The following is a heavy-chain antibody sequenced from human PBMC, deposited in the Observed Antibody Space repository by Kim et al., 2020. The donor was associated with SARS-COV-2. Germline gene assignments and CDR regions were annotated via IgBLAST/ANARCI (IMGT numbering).Heavy chain of an antibody. J-gene: IGHJ2*01. CDR2: ISWNSGSI. CDR3: AKDLAAAGTLRYFDL. CDR1: GFTFDDYA. Sequence: GGSLRLSCAASGFTFDDYAMHWVRQAPGKVLEWVSGISWNSGSIGYADSVKGRFTISRDNAKNSLYLQMNSLRAEDTALYYCAKDLAAAGTLRYFDLWGRGTLVTVSS. V-gene: IGHV3-9*01. D-gene: IGHD6-13*01.